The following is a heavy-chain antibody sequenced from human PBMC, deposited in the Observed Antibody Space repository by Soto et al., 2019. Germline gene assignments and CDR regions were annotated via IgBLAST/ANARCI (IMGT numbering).Heavy chain of an antibody. CDR2: ISWNSGSI. D-gene: IGHD3-9*01. CDR1: GLTFDDYA. J-gene: IGHJ4*02. CDR3: ASGRGYDILTGYYPYFDY. Sequence: EVQLVESGGGLVQSGKSPRLSCAASGLTFDDYAMHWVRQAPGKDLEWVSGISWNSGSIGYADSVKGRFTISRDNAKNSLYLQMNSLRAGDTALYYCASGRGYDILTGYYPYFDYWGQGTLVTVSS. V-gene: IGHV3-9*01.